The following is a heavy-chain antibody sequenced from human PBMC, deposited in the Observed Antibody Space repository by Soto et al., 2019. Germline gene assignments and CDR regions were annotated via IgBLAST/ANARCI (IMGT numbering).Heavy chain of an antibody. J-gene: IGHJ4*02. Sequence: QVQLVQSGAEAKEPGASVKVSCKASGYSFTSSFIHWVRQAPGQGLEWMGIINPSGGTKVSAQKFQGRVTMTRDTSTNIVYMELSSLRSEDTAVYYCTSGDRVGVTWGYFDYWGQGTLVTVSS. V-gene: IGHV1-46*03. D-gene: IGHD1-26*01. CDR3: TSGDRVGVTWGYFDY. CDR2: INPSGGTK. CDR1: GYSFTSSF.